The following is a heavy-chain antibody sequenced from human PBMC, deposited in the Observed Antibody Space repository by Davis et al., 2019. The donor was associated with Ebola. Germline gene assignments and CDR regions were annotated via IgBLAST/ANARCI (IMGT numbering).Heavy chain of an antibody. CDR2: IWYDGSNK. CDR3: ARDLAVAGKGIDY. D-gene: IGHD6-19*01. CDR1: GFTFSSYG. Sequence: GGSLRLSCAASGFTFSSYGMHWVRQAPGKGLEWVAVIWYDGSNKYYADSVKGRFTISRDNSKNTLYLQMNSLRAEDTAVYYCARDLAVAGKGIDYWGQGTLVTVSS. V-gene: IGHV3-33*01. J-gene: IGHJ4*02.